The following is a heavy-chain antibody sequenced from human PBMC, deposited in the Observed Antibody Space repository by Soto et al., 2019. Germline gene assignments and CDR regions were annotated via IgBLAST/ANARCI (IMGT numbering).Heavy chain of an antibody. Sequence: GGSLRLSCAASGFTFSSYAMIWVRQAPVNGLEFVSAISGIFGSTYYADSVKGRFTISRYNSKNTLYLQMNSLRAYYTAVYYCAKDGNSAYDYLDYWGQGTLVTVSS. CDR2: ISGIFGST. D-gene: IGHD5-12*01. CDR3: AKDGNSAYDYLDY. J-gene: IGHJ4*02. CDR1: GFTFSSYA. V-gene: IGHV3-23*01.